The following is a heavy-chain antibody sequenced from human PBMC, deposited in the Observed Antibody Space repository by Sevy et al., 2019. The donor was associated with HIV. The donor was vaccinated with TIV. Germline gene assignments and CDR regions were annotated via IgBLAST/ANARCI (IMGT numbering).Heavy chain of an antibody. V-gene: IGHV3-11*01. CDR1: GFTFSDYY. D-gene: IGHD3-16*01. CDR2: ISGSSSAI. Sequence: GGSLRLSCAASGFTFSDYYMSWIRQAPGKGLEWISYISGSSSAIVYADSVKGRFAISRNNAKNSLYLHMDNLRAEDTAVYFCVGRPYSSAYSWSYHFDYWGQGILVTVSS. J-gene: IGHJ4*02. CDR3: VGRPYSSAYSWSYHFDY.